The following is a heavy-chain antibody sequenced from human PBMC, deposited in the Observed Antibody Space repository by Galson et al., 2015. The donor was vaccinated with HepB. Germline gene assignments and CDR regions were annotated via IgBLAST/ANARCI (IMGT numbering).Heavy chain of an antibody. V-gene: IGHV4-30-4*01. Sequence: TLSLTCTVSGGSISSGDYYWSWIRQPPGKGLEWIGYIYYSGSTYYNPSLKSRVAMSVDASRNQFSLELSSVTAADTAVYYCARGLKSYYTFWSGYYFDLWGQGTLVTVSS. CDR3: ARGLKSYYTFWSGYYFDL. J-gene: IGHJ5*02. CDR1: GGSISSGDYY. D-gene: IGHD3-3*01. CDR2: IYYSGST.